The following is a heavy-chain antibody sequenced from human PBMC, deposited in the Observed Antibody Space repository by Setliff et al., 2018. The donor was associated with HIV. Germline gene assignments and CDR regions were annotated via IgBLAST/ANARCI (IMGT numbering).Heavy chain of an antibody. CDR1: GFRFRTYA. CDR3: AKMHTAMDPDTFDI. V-gene: IGHV3-48*04. Sequence: PGGSLRLSCVASGFRFRTYAMSWVRQSQGKGLEWVSYISSSGTTIYYADSVKGRFTISRDNAKNTMFLQMNSLRVEDTAIYYCAKMHTAMDPDTFDIWGQGTMVTVSS. CDR2: ISSSGTTI. J-gene: IGHJ3*02. D-gene: IGHD5-18*01.